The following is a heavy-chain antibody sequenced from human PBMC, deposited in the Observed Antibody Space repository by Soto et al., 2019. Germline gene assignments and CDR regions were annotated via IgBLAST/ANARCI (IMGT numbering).Heavy chain of an antibody. CDR1: GFTFSSYA. CDR2: VSGSGGST. J-gene: IGHJ6*03. CDR3: ATTREGDDTGPRSVRSNPYYYYYMDV. V-gene: IGHV3-23*01. D-gene: IGHD1-1*01. Sequence: GGSLRLSCAASGFTFSSYAMSWVRQAPGKGLEWVSAVSGSGGSTYYGDSVKGRFTISRDNSKNTLYLQMNSLRAEDTAVYYCATTREGDDTGPRSVRSNPYYYYYMDVWGKGTTVTVSS.